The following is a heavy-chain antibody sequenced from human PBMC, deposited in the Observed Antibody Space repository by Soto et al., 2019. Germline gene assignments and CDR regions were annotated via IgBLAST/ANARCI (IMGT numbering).Heavy chain of an antibody. CDR3: ARSTLFYDNYFDS. V-gene: IGHV4-59*08. Sequence: SETLSLTCTVSGGSISSYYWSWIRQPPGKGLEWIGNIYYSGSTNYNPSLKSRVAISVDTSKNEFSLNLSSVAAADTAVYFCARSTLFYDNYFDSWGLGTLVTVSS. CDR1: GGSISSYY. CDR2: IYYSGST. J-gene: IGHJ4*02. D-gene: IGHD3-22*01.